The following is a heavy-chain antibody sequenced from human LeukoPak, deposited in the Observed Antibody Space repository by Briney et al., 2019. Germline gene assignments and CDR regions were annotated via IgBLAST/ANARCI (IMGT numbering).Heavy chain of an antibody. Sequence: VGSLRLSCAASGFTFTSYAMSWVRQAPGKGLEWVSSLTGSGDHTYYTDSVMGRFSISRDNSKNMVFLQMDRLRAEDTAVYFCAKSRYSVSHYLADDWGQGTLVTVFS. J-gene: IGHJ4*02. CDR2: LTGSGDHT. V-gene: IGHV3-23*01. CDR3: AKSRYSVSHYLADD. D-gene: IGHD3-16*02. CDR1: GFTFTSYA.